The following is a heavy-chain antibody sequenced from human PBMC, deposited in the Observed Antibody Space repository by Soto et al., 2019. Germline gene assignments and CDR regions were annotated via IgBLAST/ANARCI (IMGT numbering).Heavy chain of an antibody. CDR1: GGSINSYY. D-gene: IGHD6-13*01. CDR3: GRRVVEIAAAGDYYYYGMDV. CDR2: IYYSGST. J-gene: IGHJ6*02. V-gene: IGHV4-59*01. Sequence: SETLSLTCTVSGGSINSYYWSWIRQPPGKGLEWIGYIYYSGSTNYNPSLKSRVTISVDTSKNLFSLKLSSVTAADTAVYYCGRRVVEIAAAGDYYYYGMDVWGQGTTVTVSS.